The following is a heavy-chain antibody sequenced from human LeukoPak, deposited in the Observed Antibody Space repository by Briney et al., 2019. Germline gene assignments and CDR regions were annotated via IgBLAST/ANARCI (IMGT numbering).Heavy chain of an antibody. CDR3: ARGPLGSFSS. V-gene: IGHV4-59*01. Sequence: SETLSLTCTVSGXSISSYYWSWIRQPPGKGLEWIGHIYYSGSTNYSPSLKGRVTISVDPSKNQFSLKLSSMTAADSAVYYCARGPLGSFSSWGQGTMVTVSS. D-gene: IGHD3-3*02. J-gene: IGHJ4*02. CDR1: GXSISSYY. CDR2: IYYSGST.